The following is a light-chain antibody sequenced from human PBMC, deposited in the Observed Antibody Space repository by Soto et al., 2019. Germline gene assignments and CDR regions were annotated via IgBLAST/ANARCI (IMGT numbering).Light chain of an antibody. J-gene: IGKJ1*01. CDR1: QSVSRI. V-gene: IGKV3D-15*02. CDR3: QQYGSSPRT. CDR2: GAS. Sequence: EIVILQSPATPSVFPGERTPLFRRASQSVSRILAWYQQKPGQAPRLLIYGASTRATGIPDRFSGSGSGTDFSLTISRLEAEDFAVYYCQQYGSSPRTFGQGTKVDI.